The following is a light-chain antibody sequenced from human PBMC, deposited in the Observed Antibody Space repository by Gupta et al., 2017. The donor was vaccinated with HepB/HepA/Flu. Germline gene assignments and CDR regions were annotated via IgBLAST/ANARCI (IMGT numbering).Light chain of an antibody. CDR2: GAS. CDR1: QSVSSNV. Sequence: VLPQSPGALSLSPGERATLSCRASQSVSSNVLAWYQQKPGQAPRLLNYGASRRSTVIPNRFIGSGSGTDFTLAISRLEPEYVALYYCQKFGLSRTFGEGTKVEIK. CDR3: QKFGLSRT. V-gene: IGKV3-20*01. J-gene: IGKJ4*01.